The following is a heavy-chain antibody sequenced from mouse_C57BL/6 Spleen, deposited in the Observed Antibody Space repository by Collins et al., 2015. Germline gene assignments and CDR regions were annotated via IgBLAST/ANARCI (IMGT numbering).Heavy chain of an antibody. CDR3: ARSTGTGYAMDY. J-gene: IGHJ4*01. V-gene: IGHV5-17*02. Sequence: DVQLVESGGGLVQPGGSRKLSCAASGFTFSSFGMHWVRQAPEKGLEWVAYISSGSSTIYYADTVKGRFTISRDNPKNTLFLQMTSLRSEDTAMYYCARSTGTGYAMDYWGQGTSVTVSS. CDR1: GFTFSSFG. CDR2: ISSGSSTI. D-gene: IGHD4-1*01.